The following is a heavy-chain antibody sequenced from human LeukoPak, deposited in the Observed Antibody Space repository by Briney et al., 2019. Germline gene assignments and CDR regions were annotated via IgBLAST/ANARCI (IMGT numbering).Heavy chain of an antibody. CDR2: IYHSGST. Sequence: SETLSLTCAVSGGSISSSNWWSWVRQPPGKGLEWIGEIYHSGSTNYNPSLKSRVTISVDKSKNQFSLKLSSVTAADTAVYYCASRIQLWLLGAFDIWGQGTMVTVSS. CDR1: GGSISSSNW. J-gene: IGHJ3*02. CDR3: ASRIQLWLLGAFDI. V-gene: IGHV4-4*02. D-gene: IGHD5-18*01.